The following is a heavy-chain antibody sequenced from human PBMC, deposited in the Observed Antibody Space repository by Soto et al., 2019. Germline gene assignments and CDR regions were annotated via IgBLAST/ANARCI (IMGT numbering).Heavy chain of an antibody. V-gene: IGHV4-34*01. CDR1: VGSFSDYY. CDR3: ARGLLGLVRGARYGMEV. CDR2: INHSGST. J-gene: IGHJ6*02. D-gene: IGHD3-10*01. Sequence: SETLSLTCAVYVGSFSDYYWNWIRQPPGRGLEWIREINHSGSTNFNPSLKSRVTISVDTSKNQFSLKLSSVTAADTAVYYCARGLLGLVRGARYGMEVWGQGTTVTVSS.